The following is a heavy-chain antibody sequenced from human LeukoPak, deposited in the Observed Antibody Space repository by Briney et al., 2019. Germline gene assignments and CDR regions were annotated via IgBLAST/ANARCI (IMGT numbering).Heavy chain of an antibody. Sequence: SETLSLTCAVSGGPFSGYFWSWIRQSSGKGLEWIGEIHNSGTTNHNPSLNSRVTISEATSKNQFYLNLSSVTAADTAVHYCARRYYYNLGSFPFDFWGQGTLVTVSS. D-gene: IGHD3-10*01. CDR2: IHNSGTT. CDR3: ARRYYYNLGSFPFDF. J-gene: IGHJ4*02. CDR1: GGPFSGYF. V-gene: IGHV4-34*01.